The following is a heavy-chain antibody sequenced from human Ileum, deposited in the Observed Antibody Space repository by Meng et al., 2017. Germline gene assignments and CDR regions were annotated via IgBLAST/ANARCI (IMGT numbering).Heavy chain of an antibody. V-gene: IGHV4-34*02. Sequence: QVSLPRVGEGLLNPSDTLSLICGVYGGYFAGYQWTWNRQPPGKGLVWIGDIKHSGITRYTPSLKSRVTISLDTSKNQFSLILSSVTAADTAVYYCASSIRRHLSWGQGTLVTVSS. CDR2: IKHSGIT. J-gene: IGHJ5*02. CDR1: GGYFAGYQ. CDR3: ASSIRRHLS.